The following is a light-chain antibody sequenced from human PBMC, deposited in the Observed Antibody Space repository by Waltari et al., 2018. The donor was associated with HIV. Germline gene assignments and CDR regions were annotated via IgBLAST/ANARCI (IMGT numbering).Light chain of an antibody. CDR3: QQYYTTPLT. CDR2: GAS. J-gene: IGKJ4*01. CDR1: QSVKTN. V-gene: IGKV3-15*01. Sequence: EIVMTQSPAILSVSPGDGATLSCRASQSVKTNLAWYQQKPGQAPRLLIHGASNRATGVPARISGGGSETDFTLTITSLQAEDVAVYYCQQYYTTPLTFGGGTKVEIK.